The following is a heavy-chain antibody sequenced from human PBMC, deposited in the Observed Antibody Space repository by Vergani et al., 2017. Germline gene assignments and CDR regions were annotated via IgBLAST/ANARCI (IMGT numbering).Heavy chain of an antibody. D-gene: IGHD3-3*01. J-gene: IGHJ5*02. CDR2: IYYSGST. CDR1: GASIRSSNYY. V-gene: IGHV4-39*01. CDR3: ARGITIFGRGGWFDP. Sequence: QLQLQESGPGLVKPSATLSLTCSVSGASIRSSNYYWGWIRQPPGKGLEWIASIYYSGSTYYNPSLKSRVTISVDTSKNQFSLKLSSVTAADTAVYYCARGITIFGRGGWFDPWGQGTLVTVSS.